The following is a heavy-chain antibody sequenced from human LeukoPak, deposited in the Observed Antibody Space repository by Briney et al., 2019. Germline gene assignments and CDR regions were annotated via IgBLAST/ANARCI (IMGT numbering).Heavy chain of an antibody. CDR3: ARHGSTSSDDYFQH. J-gene: IGHJ1*01. Sequence: PSETLSLTCTVSGGSMSSYYWSWIRQPPGKGLEWIGYIYYSGTTNYNPSLKSRVTMSVDTFMNQFSLKMSSETAADTAVYYCARHGSTSSDDYFQHWGQGTLVTVSS. CDR2: IYYSGTT. V-gene: IGHV4-59*08. D-gene: IGHD2/OR15-2a*01. CDR1: GGSMSSYY.